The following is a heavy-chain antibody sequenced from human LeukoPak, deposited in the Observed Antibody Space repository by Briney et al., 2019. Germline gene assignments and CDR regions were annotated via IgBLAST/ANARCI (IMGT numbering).Heavy chain of an antibody. CDR2: IYHSGST. Sequence: SETLSLTCAVSGGSISSSNWWSWVRQPPGKGLEWIGQIYHSGSTNYNPSLKSRVAISVDKSKNQFFLNLNSVTAADTAVYYCARAGQGYCTSASCYLSLDYWGQGTLVTVSS. J-gene: IGHJ4*02. D-gene: IGHD2-2*01. V-gene: IGHV4-4*02. CDR3: ARAGQGYCTSASCYLSLDY. CDR1: GGSISSSNW.